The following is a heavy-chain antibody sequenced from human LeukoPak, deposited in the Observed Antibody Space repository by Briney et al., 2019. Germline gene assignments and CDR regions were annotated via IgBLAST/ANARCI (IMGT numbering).Heavy chain of an antibody. Sequence: SGPTLVNPTQTLTLTCTFSGFSRSTSGMCVSWIRQPPGKALEWPARVDWDDDKYYNTYLKTRLTISKDTSKDQVVLTMTNVNTVDTATYYCARTAGGNSYYYYMDVWGKGTTVTVSS. CDR2: VDWDDDK. D-gene: IGHD4-23*01. V-gene: IGHV2-70*11. J-gene: IGHJ6*03. CDR3: ARTAGGNSYYYYMDV. CDR1: GFSRSTSGMC.